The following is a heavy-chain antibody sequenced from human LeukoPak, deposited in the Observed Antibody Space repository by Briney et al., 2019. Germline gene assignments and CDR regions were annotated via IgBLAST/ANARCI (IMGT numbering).Heavy chain of an antibody. J-gene: IGHJ4*02. CDR1: GFTFSSYA. CDR3: ARDPESDY. V-gene: IGHV3-30-3*01. Sequence: GRSLRLSCAASGFTFSSYAMHWVRQAPGKGLEWVAVISYDGSNKCYADSVKGRFTISRDNSKNTLYLQMNSLRAEDTAVYYCARDPESDYWGQGTLVTVSS. CDR2: ISYDGSNK.